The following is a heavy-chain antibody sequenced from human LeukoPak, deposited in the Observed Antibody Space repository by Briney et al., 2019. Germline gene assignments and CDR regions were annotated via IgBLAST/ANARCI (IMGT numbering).Heavy chain of an antibody. CDR3: ARNYNYGLDY. Sequence: GGSLRLSCAASGFTFSSYAMHWVRQAPGKGLEWVAVISYDGSNKYHADSVKGRFTSSRDNAKNTLYLQMNSLTAEDTAVYYCARNYNYGLDYWGQGTLVTVSS. CDR1: GFTFSSYA. D-gene: IGHD1-1*01. CDR2: ISYDGSNK. V-gene: IGHV3-30-3*01. J-gene: IGHJ4*02.